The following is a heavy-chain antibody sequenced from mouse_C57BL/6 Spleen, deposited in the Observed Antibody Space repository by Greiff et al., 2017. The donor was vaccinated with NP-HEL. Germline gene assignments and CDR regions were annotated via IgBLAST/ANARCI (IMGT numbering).Heavy chain of an antibody. CDR2: IRSKSNNYAT. J-gene: IGHJ4*01. CDR3: VRQDRTVVATDAMDY. D-gene: IGHD1-1*01. CDR1: GFSFNTYA. V-gene: IGHV10-1*01. Sequence: EVKLVESGGGLVQPKGSLKLSCAASGFSFNTYAMNWVRQAPGKGLEWVARIRSKSNNYATYYADSVKDRFTISRDDSESMLYLQMNNLKTEDTAMYYCVRQDRTVVATDAMDYRGQGTSVTVSS.